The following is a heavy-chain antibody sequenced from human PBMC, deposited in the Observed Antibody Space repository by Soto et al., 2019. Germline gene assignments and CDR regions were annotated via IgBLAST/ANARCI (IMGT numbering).Heavy chain of an antibody. CDR3: AKTKLTMNSGWWNDAFDI. V-gene: IGHV3-23*01. D-gene: IGHD6-19*01. CDR2: ISGSGGST. CDR1: GFTFSSYA. J-gene: IGHJ3*02. Sequence: VGSLRLSCAASGFTFSSYAMNWVRQAPGKGLEWVSAISGSGGSTYYADSVKGRFTISRDNSKNTLYLQMNYLRAEDTAVYYCAKTKLTMNSGWWNDAFDIWGQGTMVTVSS.